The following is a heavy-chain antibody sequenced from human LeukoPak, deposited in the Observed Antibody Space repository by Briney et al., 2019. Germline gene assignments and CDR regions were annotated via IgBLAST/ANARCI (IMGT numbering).Heavy chain of an antibody. V-gene: IGHV4-34*01. CDR1: GGSFSGYY. CDR2: INHSGST. J-gene: IGHJ5*02. Sequence: PSETLSLTCAVYGGSFSGYYWSWIRQPPGKGLEWIGEINHSGSTNYNPSLKSRVTISVDTSKSQFSLKLSSVTAADTAVYYCASGERGWFDPWGQGTLVTVSS. CDR3: ASGERGWFDP.